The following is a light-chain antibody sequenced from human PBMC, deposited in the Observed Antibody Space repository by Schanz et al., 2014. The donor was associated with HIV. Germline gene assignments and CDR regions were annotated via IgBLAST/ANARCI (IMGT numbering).Light chain of an antibody. V-gene: IGKV3-11*01. CDR2: GAS. CDR1: QSVSSN. Sequence: EIVMTQSPGTLSVSPGERATLSCRASQSVSSNLAWYQQKPGQAPRLLIYGASSRAAGIPDRFSGSGSGTDFTLTISSLEPEDFAVYYCQQRSNWLTFGGGTKVEIK. J-gene: IGKJ4*01. CDR3: QQRSNWLT.